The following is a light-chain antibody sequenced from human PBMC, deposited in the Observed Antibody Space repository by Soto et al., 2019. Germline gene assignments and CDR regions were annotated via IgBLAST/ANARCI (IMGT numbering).Light chain of an antibody. V-gene: IGKV1-33*01. CDR3: QQYEDLPLT. Sequence: DIQMTQSPYSLSASVGDRVTITCQASQDISNYLNWYQQKPGKAPKLLIFDASNVETGVPSRFSGSGSGTHFTFTIHSLPAEDIATYYCQQYEDLPLTFGGGTKVEI. J-gene: IGKJ4*01. CDR2: DAS. CDR1: QDISNY.